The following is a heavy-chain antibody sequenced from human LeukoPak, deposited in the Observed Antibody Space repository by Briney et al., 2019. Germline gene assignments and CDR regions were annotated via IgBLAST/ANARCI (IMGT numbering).Heavy chain of an antibody. Sequence: SSETLSLTCAVDGGSFSGFYWSWVRQTPGKGLEWIGDINLTGNTNYNPSLTDYNPSLKSRVTISVDSSNNELSLKVTSLTAADTGVYHCARVRHDPLEYGYYMDVWGKGTTVTVSS. CDR2: INLTGNT. V-gene: IGHV4-34*01. J-gene: IGHJ6*03. D-gene: IGHD3-3*01. CDR1: GGSFSGFY. CDR3: ARVRHDPLEYGYYMDV.